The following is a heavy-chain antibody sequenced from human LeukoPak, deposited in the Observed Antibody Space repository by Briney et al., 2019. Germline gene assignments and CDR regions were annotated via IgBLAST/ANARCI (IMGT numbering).Heavy chain of an antibody. CDR2: IRSKAYGGTT. V-gene: IGHV3-49*04. CDR1: GFTFSSYW. CDR3: TRVDTMVRGVIIPSYYYYMDV. D-gene: IGHD3-10*01. Sequence: GGSLRLSCAASGFTFSSYWMHWVRQAPGKGLVWVGFIRSKAYGGTTEYAASVKGRFTISRDDSKSIAYLQMNSLKTEDTAVYYCTRVDTMVRGVIIPSYYYYMDVWGKGTTVTISS. J-gene: IGHJ6*03.